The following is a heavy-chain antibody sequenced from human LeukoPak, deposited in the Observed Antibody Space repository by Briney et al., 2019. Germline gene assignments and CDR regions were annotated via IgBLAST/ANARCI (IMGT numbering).Heavy chain of an antibody. Sequence: SETLSLTCGVPGGSLNGYYWTWIRQSPGKGREGIREINYSGSTNYNPSLKRRFTMAVDASKNQFSLRLSSVTPADTAVYYCARLGLYTSIWYRFYYCDYWGQGTLVTVPS. CDR1: GGSLNGYY. CDR2: INYSGST. V-gene: IGHV4-34*10. CDR3: ARLGLYTSIWYRFYYCDY. D-gene: IGHD6-13*01. J-gene: IGHJ4*02.